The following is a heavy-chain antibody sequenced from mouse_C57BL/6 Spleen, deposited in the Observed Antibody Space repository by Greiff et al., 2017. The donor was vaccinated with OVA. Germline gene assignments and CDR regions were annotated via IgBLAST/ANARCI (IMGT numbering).Heavy chain of an antibody. CDR2: IYPGSGST. CDR1: GYTFTSYW. V-gene: IGHV1-55*01. CDR3: ARGPLITTVVANFDY. J-gene: IGHJ2*01. D-gene: IGHD1-1*01. Sequence: VQLQQSGAELVKPGASVKMSCKASGYTFTSYWITWVKQRPGQGLEWIGDIYPGSGSTNYNEKFKSKATLTVDTSSSTAYMQLSSLTSEDSAVYYCARGPLITTVVANFDYWGQGTTLTVSS.